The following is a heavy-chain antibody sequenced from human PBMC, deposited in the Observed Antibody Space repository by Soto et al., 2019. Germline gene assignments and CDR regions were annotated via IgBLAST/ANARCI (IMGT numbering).Heavy chain of an antibody. D-gene: IGHD6-6*01. Sequence: QVQLVESGGGVVQPGRSLRLSCAASGFTFSSYGMHWVRQAPGKGLEWVAVIWYDGSNKYYADSVKGRFTISRDNSKNTLYLQMNSLRAEDTAVYYCARDSKAARLHFDYWGQGNLVTVSS. CDR1: GFTFSSYG. CDR3: ARDSKAARLHFDY. CDR2: IWYDGSNK. V-gene: IGHV3-33*01. J-gene: IGHJ4*02.